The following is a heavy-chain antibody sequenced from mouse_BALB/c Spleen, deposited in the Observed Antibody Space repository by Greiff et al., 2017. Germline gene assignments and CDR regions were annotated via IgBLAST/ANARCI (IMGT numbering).Heavy chain of an antibody. D-gene: IGHD2-4*01. CDR3: ARGRDYDVGVVAMDY. CDR2: IRNKANGYTT. J-gene: IGHJ4*01. V-gene: IGHV7-3*02. CDR1: GFTFTDYY. Sequence: DVHLVESGGGLVQPGGSLRLSCATSGFTFTDYYMSWVRQPPGKALEWLGFIRNKANGYTTEYSASVKGRFTISRDNSQSILYLQMNTLRAEDSATYYCARGRDYDVGVVAMDYWGQGTSVTVSS.